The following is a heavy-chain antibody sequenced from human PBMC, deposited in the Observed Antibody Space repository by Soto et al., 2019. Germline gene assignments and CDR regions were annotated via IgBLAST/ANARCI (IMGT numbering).Heavy chain of an antibody. CDR3: ARVRYYDILTGYHNWFDP. CDR1: GGSISSGDYY. V-gene: IGHV4-30-4*01. CDR2: IYYSGST. Sequence: PSETLSLTCTVSGGSISSGDYYWSWIRQPPGKGLEWIGYIYYSGSTYYNPSLKSRVTISVDTSKNQFSLKLSSVTAADTAVYYCARVRYYDILTGYHNWFDPWGQGTLVTVSS. D-gene: IGHD3-9*01. J-gene: IGHJ5*02.